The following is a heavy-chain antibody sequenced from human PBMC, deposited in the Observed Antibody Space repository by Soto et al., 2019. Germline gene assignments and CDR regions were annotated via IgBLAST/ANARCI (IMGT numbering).Heavy chain of an antibody. D-gene: IGHD6-6*01. CDR2: ISYDGSNK. J-gene: IGHJ4*02. V-gene: IGHV3-30*18. Sequence: QVQLVESGGGVVQPGRSLRLSCAASGFTFSSYGMHWVRQAPGKGLEWVAVISYDGSNKYYADSVKSRFTISRDNSKNTLYLQMNSLRAEDTAVYYCAKDGFEYSSSPIDYWGQGTLVTVSS. CDR1: GFTFSSYG. CDR3: AKDGFEYSSSPIDY.